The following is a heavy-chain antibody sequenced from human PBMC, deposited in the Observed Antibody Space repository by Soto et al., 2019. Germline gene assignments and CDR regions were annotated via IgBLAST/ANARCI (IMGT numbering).Heavy chain of an antibody. J-gene: IGHJ6*02. D-gene: IGHD5-12*01. CDR1: GFTFSSYA. CDR3: ANSGYDSDYYYYYGMDV. CDR2: ISGSGGST. Sequence: PGGSLRLSCASSGFTFSSYAMSWVRQAPGKGLEWVSAISGSGGSTYYADSVKGRFTISRDNSKNTLYLQMNSLRAEDTAVYYCANSGYDSDYYYYYGMDVWGQGTTVTVSS. V-gene: IGHV3-23*01.